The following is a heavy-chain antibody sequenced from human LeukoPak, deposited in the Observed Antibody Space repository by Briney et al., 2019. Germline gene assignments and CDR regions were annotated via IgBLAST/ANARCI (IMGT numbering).Heavy chain of an antibody. CDR1: GYIFTSYY. Sequence: GASVKVSCKASGYIFTSYYMHWVRQDPGQGLEWMGIINPRNNRTTYAQKFQGRVTMTRDVSTSTVYMELSSLRSEDTAVYYCARDRIPTTMIVVFIHDEAFDIWGQGTMVSVSS. D-gene: IGHD3-22*01. CDR3: ARDRIPTTMIVVFIHDEAFDI. J-gene: IGHJ3*02. V-gene: IGHV1-46*01. CDR2: INPRNNRT.